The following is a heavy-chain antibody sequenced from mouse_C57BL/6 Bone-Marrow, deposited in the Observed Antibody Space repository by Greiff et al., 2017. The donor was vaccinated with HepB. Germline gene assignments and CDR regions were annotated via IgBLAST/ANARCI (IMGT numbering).Heavy chain of an antibody. D-gene: IGHD1-1*01. CDR3: ARSITTVVPYFDV. CDR2: INPSSGYT. J-gene: IGHJ1*03. CDR1: GYTFTSYT. Sequence: VKLQESGAELARPGASVKMSCKASGYTFTSYTMHWVKQRPGQGLEWIGYINPSSGYTKYNQKFKDKATLTADKSSSTAYMQLSSLTSEDSAVYYCARSITTVVPYFDVWGTGTTVTVSS. V-gene: IGHV1-4*01.